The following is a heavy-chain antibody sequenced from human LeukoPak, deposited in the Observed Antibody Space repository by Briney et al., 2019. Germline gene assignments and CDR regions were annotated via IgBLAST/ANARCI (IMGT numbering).Heavy chain of an antibody. V-gene: IGHV3-74*01. CDR2: INHDGSST. D-gene: IGHD4-17*01. CDR3: AREGLYGNDAFDL. J-gene: IGHJ3*01. Sequence: GGSLRLSCAASGFTFTTFWMHWVRQAPGKGLVWVSRINHDGSSTNYADSVKGRFTISRDNAKNTVYLQMNSLRAEDTAVYYCAREGLYGNDAFDLWGQGTMVTVSS. CDR1: GFTFTTFW.